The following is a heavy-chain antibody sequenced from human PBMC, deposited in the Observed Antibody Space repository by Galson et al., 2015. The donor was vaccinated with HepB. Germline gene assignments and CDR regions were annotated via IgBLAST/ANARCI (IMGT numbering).Heavy chain of an antibody. D-gene: IGHD3-9*01. CDR3: AKDYYDILTGYFSWYFDL. V-gene: IGHV3-30*18. J-gene: IGHJ2*01. Sequence: SLRLSCAASGFTFSSYGMHWVRQAPGKGLEWVAVISYDGSNKYYADSVKGRFTISRDNSKNTLYLQMNSLRAEDTAVYYCAKDYYDILTGYFSWYFDLWGRGTLVTVSS. CDR2: ISYDGSNK. CDR1: GFTFSSYG.